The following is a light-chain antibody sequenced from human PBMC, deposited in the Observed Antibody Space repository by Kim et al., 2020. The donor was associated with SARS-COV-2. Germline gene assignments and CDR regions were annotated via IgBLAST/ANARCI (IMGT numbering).Light chain of an antibody. CDR2: AAS. CDR1: QGIRND. CDR3: LQDYNFPWS. V-gene: IGKV1-6*01. J-gene: IGKJ1*01. Sequence: ASVGDIVTITCRASQGIRNDLGWYQQKPGKAPKFLIYAASTLQSGVPSRFSGSGSGTDFTLTISSLQPEDFATYYCLQDYNFPWSFGQGTKVDIK.